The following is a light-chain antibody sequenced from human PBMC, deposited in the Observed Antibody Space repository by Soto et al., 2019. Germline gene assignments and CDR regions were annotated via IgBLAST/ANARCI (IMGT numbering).Light chain of an antibody. Sequence: DIQMTQSPSTLSASVGDRVTITCRASQSISSWLAWYQQKPGKILNLLIYAASTLQAGVPSRFSGSGSGTDFTLTISSLQPEDVAAYYCQKYNSAPLTFGGGTKVDIK. CDR3: QKYNSAPLT. J-gene: IGKJ4*01. CDR1: QSISSW. CDR2: AAS. V-gene: IGKV1-27*01.